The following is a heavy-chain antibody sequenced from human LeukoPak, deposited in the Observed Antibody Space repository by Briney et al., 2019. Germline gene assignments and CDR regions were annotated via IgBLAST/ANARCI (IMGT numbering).Heavy chain of an antibody. V-gene: IGHV3-23*01. J-gene: IGHJ4*02. CDR3: ARGRSGAIDFDY. CDR2: ISGSGSNT. Sequence: PGGSLRLSCAASGFTFSSYAMTWVRQAPGKGLEWVSAISGSGSNTYYADSVKGRFTISRDNSKNTLYLQMTSLKAEDTAVYYCARGRSGAIDFDYWGQGTLVTVSS. CDR1: GFTFSSYA. D-gene: IGHD1-26*01.